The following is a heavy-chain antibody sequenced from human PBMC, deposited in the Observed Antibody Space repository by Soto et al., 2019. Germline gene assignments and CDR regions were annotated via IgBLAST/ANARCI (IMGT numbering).Heavy chain of an antibody. CDR3: AHTTRNNTRGRFDP. V-gene: IGHV2-5*02. Sequence: QITLKDSGPTLVKPTQHLMLTCTLSGLSLNTRGVGVGWIRHPPGKAMEWLALIYWDDDQRYSPSLKSRLTDTNGTSNNQVILTMTNIDPVDAGTYNCAHTTRNNTRGRFDPWGQGTLVTAS. CDR1: GLSLNTRGVG. D-gene: IGHD3-16*01. J-gene: IGHJ5*02. CDR2: IYWDDDQ.